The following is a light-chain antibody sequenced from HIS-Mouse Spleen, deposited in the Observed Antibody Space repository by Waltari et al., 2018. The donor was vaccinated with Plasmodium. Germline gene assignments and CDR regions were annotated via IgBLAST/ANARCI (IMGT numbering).Light chain of an antibody. CDR2: DVS. V-gene: IGLV2-11*01. CDR1: SSDVGGYNY. Sequence: QSALTQPPSVSGSPGQSVPISCTGTSSDVGGYNYVSWYQQHPGKAPKLMIYDVSKRPSGVPDRFSGSKSGNTASLTISGLQAEDEADYYCCSYAGSYTLVFGGGTKLTVL. J-gene: IGLJ2*01. CDR3: CSYAGSYTLV.